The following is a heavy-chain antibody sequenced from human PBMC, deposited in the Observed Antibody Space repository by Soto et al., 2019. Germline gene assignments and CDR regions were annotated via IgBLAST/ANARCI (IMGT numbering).Heavy chain of an antibody. CDR1: GYSFSNYW. D-gene: IGHD1-7*01. CDR3: ARQSWSLSLTGATYFDF. Sequence: GESLKISCKGSGYSFSNYWIGWVRQIPGKGLEWMGMIYPADSDTKYSPSFEGQVTIPADRPISTAYLQWSGLKASDTAMYYCARQSWSLSLTGATYFDFWGQGALVTVSS. V-gene: IGHV5-51*01. CDR2: IYPADSDT. J-gene: IGHJ4*02.